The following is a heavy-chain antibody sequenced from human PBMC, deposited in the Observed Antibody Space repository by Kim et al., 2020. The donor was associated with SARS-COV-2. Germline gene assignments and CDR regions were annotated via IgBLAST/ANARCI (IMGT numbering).Heavy chain of an antibody. CDR2: MNYSGDT. D-gene: IGHD6-19*01. V-gene: IGHV4-34*01. Sequence: SETLSLTCAVYVGSFNNHKWNWIRQPPGKGLEWIGEMNYSGDTSYNSSLQGRITLSIDTSKNQFSLKLTSVTAADTAVYYCVRGARHLGQSSGWFGPQYYYYFMDVWGQGATVTVSS. J-gene: IGHJ6*03. CDR3: VRGARHLGQSSGWFGPQYYYYFMDV. CDR1: VGSFNNHK.